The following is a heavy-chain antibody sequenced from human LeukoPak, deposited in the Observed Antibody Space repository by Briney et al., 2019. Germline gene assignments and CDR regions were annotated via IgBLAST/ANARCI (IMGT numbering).Heavy chain of an antibody. CDR2: ISYSGST. D-gene: IGHD3-22*01. CDR1: GGSFSGYY. V-gene: IGHV4-59*08. Sequence: SETLSLTCAVYGGSFSGYYWSWIRQPPGKGLEWFAHISYSGSTNYNPSLKSRVTISVDTSKNQFSLKLSSVTAADTAVYYCARYHYDSSGHYPIFDYWGQGTLVTVSS. J-gene: IGHJ4*02. CDR3: ARYHYDSSGHYPIFDY.